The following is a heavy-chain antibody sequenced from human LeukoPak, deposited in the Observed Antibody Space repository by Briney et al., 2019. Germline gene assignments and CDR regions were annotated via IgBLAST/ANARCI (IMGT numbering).Heavy chain of an antibody. Sequence: SETLSLTCTVSGGSISSSSYYWGWIRQPPGKGLEWIGSIYYSGSTYYNPSLKSRVTISVDTSKNQFSLKLSSVTAADTAVYYCARQGIDYYDSSGYPPPYYFDYWGQGTLVTVSS. V-gene: IGHV4-39*01. J-gene: IGHJ4*02. D-gene: IGHD3-22*01. CDR2: IYYSGST. CDR3: ARQGIDYYDSSGYPPPYYFDY. CDR1: GGSISSSSYY.